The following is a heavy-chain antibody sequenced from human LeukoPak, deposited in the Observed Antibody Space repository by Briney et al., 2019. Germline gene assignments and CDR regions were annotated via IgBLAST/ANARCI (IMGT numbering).Heavy chain of an antibody. CDR3: AREMGYSSSWPFDY. CDR1: GFTFSSYW. Sequence: GGSLRLSCAASGFTFSSYWMHWVRQAPGKGLVWVSRINSDGSSTSYADSVKGRFTISRDNSKNTLYLQMNSLRAEDTAVYYCAREMGYSSSWPFDYWGQGTLVTVSS. J-gene: IGHJ4*02. D-gene: IGHD6-13*01. CDR2: INSDGSST. V-gene: IGHV3-74*01.